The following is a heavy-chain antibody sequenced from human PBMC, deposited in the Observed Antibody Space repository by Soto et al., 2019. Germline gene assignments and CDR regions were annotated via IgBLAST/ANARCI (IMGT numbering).Heavy chain of an antibody. CDR2: IKQDGSEK. D-gene: IGHD6-19*01. V-gene: IGHV3-7*03. Sequence: GGSQRLCCADSGFNLVVYGGRWVRPAPGKGLEWVANIKQDGSEKYYVDSVKGRLTISRDNAKNSQYLQMNSLRAEDTAVYYCARDPGEQWPYDYWGQGTLVKVSS. J-gene: IGHJ4*02. CDR3: ARDPGEQWPYDY. CDR1: GFNLVVYG.